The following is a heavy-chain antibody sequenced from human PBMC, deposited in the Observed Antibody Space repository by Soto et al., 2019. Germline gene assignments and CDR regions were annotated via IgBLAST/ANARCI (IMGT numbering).Heavy chain of an antibody. CDR1: GFTFSSYA. J-gene: IGHJ4*02. V-gene: IGHV3-30-3*01. D-gene: IGHD3-22*01. CDR3: ARVSITMIVVVEPDYFDY. Sequence: GGSLRLSCAASGFTFSSYAMHWVRQAPGKGLEWVAVISYDGSNKYYADSVKGRFTISRDNSKNTLYLQMNSLRAEDTAVYYCARVSITMIVVVEPDYFDYWGQGTLVTVSS. CDR2: ISYDGSNK.